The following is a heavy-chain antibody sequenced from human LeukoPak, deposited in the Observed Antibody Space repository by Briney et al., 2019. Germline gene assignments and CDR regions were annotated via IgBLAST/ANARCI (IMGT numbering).Heavy chain of an antibody. V-gene: IGHV3-53*01. CDR2: IYRGGST. CDR1: GFTVSSNY. D-gene: IGHD2-15*01. CDR3: ARGFPYCSGGSCYYGMDV. J-gene: IGHJ6*02. Sequence: HPGGSLRLSCAASGFTVSSNYMSWVRQAPGKGLEWVSVIYRGGSTNYADSVKGRFTMSRDNAKNTVYLQMNSLRAEDTAVYYCARGFPYCSGGSCYYGMDVWGQGTTVTVAS.